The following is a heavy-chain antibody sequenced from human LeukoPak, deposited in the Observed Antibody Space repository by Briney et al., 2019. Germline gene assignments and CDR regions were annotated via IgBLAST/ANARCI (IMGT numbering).Heavy chain of an antibody. V-gene: IGHV3-23*01. CDR1: GFTFSSYA. D-gene: IGHD3-16*01. CDR3: ATWQRLGYYFDY. Sequence: GGSLRLSCAASGFTFSSYAMSWVRQPPGKGLEWVSAISGSGGSTYYADSVKGRFTISRDNSKNTLYLQMNSLRAEDTAVYSCATWQRLGYYFDYWGQGTLVTVSS. J-gene: IGHJ4*02. CDR2: ISGSGGST.